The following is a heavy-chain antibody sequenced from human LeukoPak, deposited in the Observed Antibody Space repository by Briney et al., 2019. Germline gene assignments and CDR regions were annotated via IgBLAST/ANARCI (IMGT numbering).Heavy chain of an antibody. CDR2: INPSGGST. J-gene: IGHJ6*01. V-gene: IGHV1-46*01. CDR1: GYTFTSYY. D-gene: IGHD3-3*01. Sequence: ASVKVSCKASGYTFTSYYMHWVRQAPGQGLEWMGIINPSGGSTSYAQKFQGRVTMTRDTSISTAYMELSRLTSDDTAVYYCARGLLYSPMDVWGQGTTVIVS. CDR3: ARGLLYSPMDV.